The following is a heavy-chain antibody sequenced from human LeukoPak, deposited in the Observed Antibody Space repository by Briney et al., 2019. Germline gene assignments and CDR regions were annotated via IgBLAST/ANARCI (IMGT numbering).Heavy chain of an antibody. CDR2: IIPIFGTA. V-gene: IGHV1-69*05. J-gene: IGHJ6*03. D-gene: IGHD1-14*01. Sequence: SSVKVSCKASGGTFSSYAISWVRQAPGQGLEWMGRIIPIFGTANYAQKFQGRVTITTDESTSTAYMELSSLRSEDTAVYYCARGNQPPQYYYYYYYMDVWGKGTTVTVSS. CDR1: GGTFSSYA. CDR3: ARGNQPPQYYYYYYYMDV.